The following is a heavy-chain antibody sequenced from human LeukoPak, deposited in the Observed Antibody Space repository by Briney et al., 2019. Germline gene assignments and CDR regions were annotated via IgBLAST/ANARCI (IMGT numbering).Heavy chain of an antibody. J-gene: IGHJ6*02. CDR3: ARDTVTGYYYYYGMDV. D-gene: IGHD4-17*01. Sequence: GGSLRLSCAASGFTFSSYAMSWVRQAPGKGLEWVSVIYSGGSTYYADSVKGRFTISRDNSKNTLYLQMNSLRAEDTAVYYCARDTVTGYYYYYGMDVWGQGTTVTVSS. CDR2: IYSGGST. CDR1: GFTFSSYA. V-gene: IGHV3-53*01.